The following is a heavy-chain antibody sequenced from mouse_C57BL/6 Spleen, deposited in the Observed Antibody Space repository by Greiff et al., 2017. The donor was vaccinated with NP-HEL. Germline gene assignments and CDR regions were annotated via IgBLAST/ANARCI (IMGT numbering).Heavy chain of an antibody. CDR3: ASYDYDGRWFAY. J-gene: IGHJ3*01. V-gene: IGHV1-55*01. CDR2: IYPGSGST. Sequence: QVHVKQPGAELVKPGASVKMSCKASGYTFTSYWITWVKQRPGQGLEWIGDIYPGSGSTNYNEKFKSKATLTVDTSSSTAYMQLSSLTSEDSAVYYCASYDYDGRWFAYWGQGTLVTVSA. CDR1: GYTFTSYW. D-gene: IGHD2-4*01.